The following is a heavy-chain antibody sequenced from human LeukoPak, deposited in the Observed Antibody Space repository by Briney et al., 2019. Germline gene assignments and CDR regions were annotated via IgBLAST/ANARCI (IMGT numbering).Heavy chain of an antibody. J-gene: IGHJ4*02. CDR3: TKGPPGDY. Sequence: PVGSLRLSCSVSGFTFSSHAMHWVRQAPGKGLEWVSYISSSSSTIYYADSVKGRFTISRDNAKNSLYLQMNSLRDEDTAVYLCTKGPPGDYWGQGTLVTVSS. CDR2: ISSSSSTI. CDR1: GFTFSSHA. V-gene: IGHV3-48*02. D-gene: IGHD3-10*01.